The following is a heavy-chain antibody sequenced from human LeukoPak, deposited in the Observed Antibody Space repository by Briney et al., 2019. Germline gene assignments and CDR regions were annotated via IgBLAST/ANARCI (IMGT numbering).Heavy chain of an antibody. D-gene: IGHD2-8*01. J-gene: IGHJ6*03. V-gene: IGHV1-69*05. CDR1: GGTFSSYA. CDR2: IIPIFGTA. CDR3: ASSPAVANNGVWGNYYYMDV. Sequence: SVKVSCKASGGTFSSYAISWVRQAPGQGLEWMGGIIPIFGTANYAQKFQGRVTITTDESTSTAYMELSSLRSEDTAVYYCASSPAVANNGVWGNYYYMDVWGKGTTVTVSS.